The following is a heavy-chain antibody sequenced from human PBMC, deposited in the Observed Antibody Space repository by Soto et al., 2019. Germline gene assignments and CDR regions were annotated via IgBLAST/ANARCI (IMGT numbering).Heavy chain of an antibody. D-gene: IGHD3-10*01. CDR1: GFTFSSYA. V-gene: IGHV3-33*08. CDR2: IWYDGSNK. J-gene: IGHJ4*02. Sequence: PGGSLRLSCAGSGFTFSSYAMSWVRQAPGKGLEWVAVIWYDGSNKYYADSVKGRFTISRDNSKNTLYLQMNSLRAEDTAVYYWAREGRPYYFDYWGQGTLVTVSS. CDR3: AREGRPYYFDY.